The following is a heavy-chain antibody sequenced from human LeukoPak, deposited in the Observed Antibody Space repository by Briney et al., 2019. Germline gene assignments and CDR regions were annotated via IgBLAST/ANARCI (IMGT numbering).Heavy chain of an antibody. D-gene: IGHD3-10*01. Sequence: PGGSLRLPCAASGFTFSSYGMNWVRQAPGKGLEWVSAISGSGGSTDYADSVKGRFTISRNNSKNTLSLQMNSLRAEDTAVYYCAKAPLWFGESTHFDYWGQGTLVTVSS. V-gene: IGHV3-23*01. J-gene: IGHJ4*02. CDR1: GFTFSSYG. CDR3: AKAPLWFGESTHFDY. CDR2: ISGSGGST.